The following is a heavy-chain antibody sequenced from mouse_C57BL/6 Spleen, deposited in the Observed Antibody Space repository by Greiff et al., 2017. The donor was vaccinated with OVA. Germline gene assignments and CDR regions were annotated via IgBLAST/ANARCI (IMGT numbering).Heavy chain of an antibody. CDR2: ISSGSSTI. J-gene: IGHJ2*01. CDR3: ASNWDFDY. D-gene: IGHD4-1*01. CDR1: GFTFSDYG. Sequence: VQLQESGGGLVKPGGSLKLSCAASGFTFSDYGMHWVRQAPEKGLEWVAYISSGSSTIYYADTVKGRFTISRDNAKNTLFLQMTSLRSEDTAMYYCASNWDFDYWGQGTTLTVSS. V-gene: IGHV5-17*01.